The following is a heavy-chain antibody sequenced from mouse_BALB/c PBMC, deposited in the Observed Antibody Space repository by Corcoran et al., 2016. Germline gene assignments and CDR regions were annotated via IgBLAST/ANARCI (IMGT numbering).Heavy chain of an antibody. J-gene: IGHJ4*01. D-gene: IGHD1-1*01. V-gene: IGHV14-3*02. Sequence: EVQLQQSGAELVKPGDSVKLSCTASGFNIKDTYMHWVKQRPEQGLEWIGRIDPANGNTKYDPKFQGKATIPADTSSNTAYLQLSSLTSEDTAVYYCARDGSSPYAMDYWGQGTSVTVSS. CDR1: GFNIKDTY. CDR2: IDPANGNT. CDR3: ARDGSSPYAMDY.